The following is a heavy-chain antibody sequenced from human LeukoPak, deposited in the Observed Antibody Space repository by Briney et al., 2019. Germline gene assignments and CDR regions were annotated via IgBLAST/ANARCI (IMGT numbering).Heavy chain of an antibody. CDR1: GFTVTSNY. J-gene: IGHJ4*02. V-gene: IGHV3-11*04. CDR3: ARDVEMACDY. D-gene: IGHD5-24*01. Sequence: GGSLRLSCAASGFTVTSNYMSWVRQAPGKGLEWVSYISSSGSTIYYADSVKGRFTISRDNAKNSLYLQMNSLRAEDTAVYYCARDVEMACDYWGQGTLVTVSS. CDR2: ISSSGSTI.